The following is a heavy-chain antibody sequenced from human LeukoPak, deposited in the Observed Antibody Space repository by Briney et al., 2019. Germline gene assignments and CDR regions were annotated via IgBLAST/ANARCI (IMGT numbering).Heavy chain of an antibody. Sequence: SETLSLTCTVSGGSISRSSYYWGWIRQPPGKGLEWIGSMYYSGSTYYNPSLKSRVTISVDTSKNQFSLKLSAVTAADTAVYYCARPPLWFGEAQGYMDVWGKGTTVTVSS. J-gene: IGHJ6*03. CDR3: ARPPLWFGEAQGYMDV. CDR2: MYYSGST. D-gene: IGHD3-10*01. CDR1: GGSISRSSYY. V-gene: IGHV4-39*07.